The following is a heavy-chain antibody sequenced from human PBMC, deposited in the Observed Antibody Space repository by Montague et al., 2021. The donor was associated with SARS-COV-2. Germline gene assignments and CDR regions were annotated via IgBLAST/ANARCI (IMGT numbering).Heavy chain of an antibody. J-gene: IGHJ4*02. Sequence: SETLSLTCAVSGASITSTNWWSLVRQPPGKGLEWTGEISYGGIATYNPPLKSRATISMDRSRNLFSLKLSSVTAADTAIYYCAGKVLTVPADYWGQGTLVTVS. CDR3: AGKVLTVPADY. D-gene: IGHD4-11*01. CDR2: ISYGGIA. V-gene: IGHV4-4*02. CDR1: GASITSTNW.